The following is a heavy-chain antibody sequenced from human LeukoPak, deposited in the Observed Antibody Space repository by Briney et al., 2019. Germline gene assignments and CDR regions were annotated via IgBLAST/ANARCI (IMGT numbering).Heavy chain of an antibody. Sequence: ASVTVSCKASGYTFTSFAIHWVRQAPGQRLEWMGWINAGNGNTKFSQHFQGSVSITRDTSASTAYMELSYLRSEDTALYFCARSIVYSSDSDGGYYFDYWGQGTLVTVSS. CDR1: GYTFTSFA. CDR3: ARSIVYSSDSDGGYYFDY. CDR2: INAGNGNT. V-gene: IGHV1-3*01. D-gene: IGHD6-19*01. J-gene: IGHJ4*02.